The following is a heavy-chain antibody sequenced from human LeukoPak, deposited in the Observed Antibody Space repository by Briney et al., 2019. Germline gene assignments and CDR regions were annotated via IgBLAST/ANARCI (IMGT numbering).Heavy chain of an antibody. Sequence: ASVKVSCKASGGTFSSYAISWARQAPGQGLEWMGRINPNSGGTNYAQKFQGRVTMTRDTSISTAYMELSRLRSDDTAVYYCAREAHCSGGSCFDFDYWGQGTLVTVSS. CDR3: AREAHCSGGSCFDFDY. CDR1: GGTFSSYA. CDR2: INPNSGGT. J-gene: IGHJ4*02. D-gene: IGHD2-15*01. V-gene: IGHV1-2*06.